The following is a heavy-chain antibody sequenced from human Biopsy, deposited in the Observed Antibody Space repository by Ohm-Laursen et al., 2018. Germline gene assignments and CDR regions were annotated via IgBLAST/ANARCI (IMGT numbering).Heavy chain of an antibody. D-gene: IGHD3-16*01. CDR2: ISASSSYI. J-gene: IGHJ5*01. CDR1: GVTLSGYA. V-gene: IGHV3-21*06. Sequence: GSLRLSCTASGVTLSGYAMNWVSQAPGKGLEWVSSISASSSYIHYADPVKGRFTVSRDNAKNSLYLQMNSLRAADTAIYYCATELLPPGVGGPWLDSWGQGTPVTVSS. CDR3: ATELLPPGVGGPWLDS.